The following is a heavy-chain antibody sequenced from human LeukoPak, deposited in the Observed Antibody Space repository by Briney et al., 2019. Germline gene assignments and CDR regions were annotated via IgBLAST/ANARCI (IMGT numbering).Heavy chain of an antibody. CDR2: IKQDGSEK. D-gene: IGHD6-19*01. J-gene: IGHJ4*02. V-gene: IGHV3-7*03. CDR1: GFTFSSYW. CDR3: ARGPLYSSGWSYYFDY. Sequence: GGSLRLSCAASGFTFSSYWMSWVRQAPGKGLEWVANIKQDGSEKYYVDSVKGRFTISRDNAKNPLYLQMNSLRAEDTAVYYCARGPLYSSGWSYYFDYWGQGTLVTVSS.